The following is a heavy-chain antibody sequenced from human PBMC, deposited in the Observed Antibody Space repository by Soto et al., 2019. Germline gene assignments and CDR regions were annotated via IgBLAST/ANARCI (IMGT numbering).Heavy chain of an antibody. J-gene: IGHJ4*02. Sequence: LSLTCTVSGYSIRNGYYWGWIRQPPGKGLEWIGTIYHSGSTYYNPSLKSRVTISVDASENHFSLKLSSVTAADTAVYYCARVGVATITGLGLRFSYYFDYWGQGTLVTVSS. V-gene: IGHV4-38-2*02. CDR3: ARVGVATITGLGLRFSYYFDY. CDR1: GYSIRNGYY. D-gene: IGHD5-12*01. CDR2: IYHSGST.